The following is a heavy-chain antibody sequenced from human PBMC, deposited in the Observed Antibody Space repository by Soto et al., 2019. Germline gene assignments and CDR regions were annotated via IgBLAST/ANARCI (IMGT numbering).Heavy chain of an antibody. CDR3: ARSRYSGSYFFVY. V-gene: IGHV4-30-4*01. D-gene: IGHD1-26*01. Sequence: SETLSLTCTVSGGSISSGDYYWSWIRQPPGKGLEWIAYIHYSGSTYYNPSLKSRVTISVDTSKNQFSLKLSSVTAADTAVYYCARSRYSGSYFFVYWGQGILVTVSS. J-gene: IGHJ4*02. CDR2: IHYSGST. CDR1: GGSISSGDYY.